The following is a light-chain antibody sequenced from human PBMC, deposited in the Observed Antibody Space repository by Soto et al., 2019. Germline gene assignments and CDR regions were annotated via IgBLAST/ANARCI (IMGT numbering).Light chain of an antibody. J-gene: IGLJ2*01. CDR1: SGSIASNY. CDR2: EDN. V-gene: IGLV6-57*04. Sequence: NFMLTQPHSVSESPGKTVTISCTRSSGSIASNYVQWYQQRPGSAPTTVIYEDNQRPSGVPDRFSGSIDSSSNSASLTISELKTEDEDDYYCQSYDSSNHVVFGGGTKVTVL. CDR3: QSYDSSNHVV.